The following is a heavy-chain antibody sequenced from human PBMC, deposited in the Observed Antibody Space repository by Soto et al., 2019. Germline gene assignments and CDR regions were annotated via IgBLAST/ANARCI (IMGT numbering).Heavy chain of an antibody. CDR2: IYYSGNT. V-gene: IGHV4-39*01. D-gene: IGHD3-22*01. J-gene: IGHJ4*02. CDR3: ARRQDSSGEMS. Sequence: QLQLQESGPGLVKPSETLSVTCTVSGGSISSILYYWGWIRQPPGKVLEWIGDIYYSGNTYYDPSLKSRVTISVETSQKQFSLKLSSVTAADTAVYYCARRQDSSGEMSWGQGTLVTVSS. CDR1: GGSISSILYY.